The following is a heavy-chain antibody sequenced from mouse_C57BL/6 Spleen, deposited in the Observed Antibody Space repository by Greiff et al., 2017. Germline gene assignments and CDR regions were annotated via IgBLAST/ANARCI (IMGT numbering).Heavy chain of an antibody. CDR3: TVIWLRQGDFDY. J-gene: IGHJ2*01. CDR1: GYTFTDYE. Sequence: VQLQQSGAELVRPGASVTLSCKASGYTFTDYEMHWVKQTPVHGLEWIGAIDPETGGTAYNQKFKGKAILTADKSSSTAYMELRSLTSEDSAVYYCTVIWLRQGDFDYWGQGTTLTVSS. V-gene: IGHV1-15*01. D-gene: IGHD2-2*01. CDR2: IDPETGGT.